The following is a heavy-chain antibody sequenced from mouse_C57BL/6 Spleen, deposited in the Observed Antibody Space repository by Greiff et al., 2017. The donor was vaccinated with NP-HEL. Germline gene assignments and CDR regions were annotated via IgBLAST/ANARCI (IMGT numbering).Heavy chain of an antibody. Sequence: EVMLVESGGGLVQPGGSLKLSCAASGFTFSDYYMYWVRQTPEKRLEWVAYISNGGGSTYYPDTVKGRFTISRDNAKNTLYLQMSRLKSEDTAMYYCARPLYDYDNYAMDYWGQGTSVTVSS. CDR1: GFTFSDYY. V-gene: IGHV5-12*01. D-gene: IGHD2-4*01. CDR2: ISNGGGST. CDR3: ARPLYDYDNYAMDY. J-gene: IGHJ4*01.